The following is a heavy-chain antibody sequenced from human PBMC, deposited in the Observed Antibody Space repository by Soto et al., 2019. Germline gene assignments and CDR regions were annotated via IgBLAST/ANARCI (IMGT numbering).Heavy chain of an antibody. CDR3: AMTLDSSGCYPLGY. CDR1: GFTVSSNY. J-gene: IGHJ4*02. CDR2: IYSGGST. D-gene: IGHD6-19*01. V-gene: IGHV3-53*01. Sequence: PGGSLRLSCAASGFTVSSNYMSWVRQAPGKGLEWVSVIYSGGSTYYADSVKGRFTISRDNSKNTLYLQMNSLRAEDTAVYYCAMTLDSSGCYPLGYWGQGTLVTVSS.